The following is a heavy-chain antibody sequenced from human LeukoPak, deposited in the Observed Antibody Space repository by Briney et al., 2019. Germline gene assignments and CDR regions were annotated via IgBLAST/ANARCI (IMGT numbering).Heavy chain of an antibody. CDR1: GFTFSSYA. D-gene: IGHD1-1*01. V-gene: IGHV3-30-3*01. CDR2: ISYDGSNK. CDR3: ARDTNWNFDY. J-gene: IGHJ4*02. Sequence: GGSLRLSCAASGFTFSSYAMHWVRQAPGKGLEWVAIISYDGSNKYYADSVKGRFTIPRDNSKNTLYLQMNSLRAEDTAVYYCARDTNWNFDYWGQGTLVTVSS.